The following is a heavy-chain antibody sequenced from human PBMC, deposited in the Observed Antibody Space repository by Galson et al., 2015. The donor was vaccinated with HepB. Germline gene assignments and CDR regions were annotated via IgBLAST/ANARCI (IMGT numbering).Heavy chain of an antibody. V-gene: IGHV1-24*01. CDR3: ATGLSIAAALDY. CDR2: FDPEDGET. CDR1: GYTLTELS. Sequence: SVKVSCKVSGYTLTELSMHWVRQAPGKGLEWMGGFDPEDGETIYAQKFQGRVTMTEDTSTDTAYMELSSLRSEDTAVYYCATGLSIAAALDYWGQGTLVTVSS. J-gene: IGHJ4*02. D-gene: IGHD6-13*01.